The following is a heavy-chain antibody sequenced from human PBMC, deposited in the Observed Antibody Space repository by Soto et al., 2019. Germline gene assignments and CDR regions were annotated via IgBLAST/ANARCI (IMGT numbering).Heavy chain of an antibody. CDR3: AHRPSGWFLFDY. D-gene: IGHD6-19*01. Sequence: QITLKESGPTLVKPTQTLTLTCTFSGFSLSTSGVGLCWIRQSPGKALQWLALIYWNGDKRYNPSLKTRLTITKDTSKNQVVLTLTNMDPVDTATYYCAHRPSGWFLFDYWGQGTLVTVSS. CDR2: IYWNGDK. J-gene: IGHJ4*02. CDR1: GFSLSTSGVG. V-gene: IGHV2-5*01.